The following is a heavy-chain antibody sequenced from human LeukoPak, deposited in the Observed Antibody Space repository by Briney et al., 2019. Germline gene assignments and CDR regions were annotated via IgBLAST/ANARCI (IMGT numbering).Heavy chain of an antibody. CDR1: GGSISSYY. J-gene: IGHJ5*02. CDR2: IYYSGST. CDR3: ARESITMARGAGWFDP. D-gene: IGHD3-10*01. Sequence: PSETLSLTCTVSGGSISSYYWSWIRQPPGKGLEWIGYIYYSGSTNYNPSLKSRVTISVDTSKNQFSLKLSSVTAADTAVYYCARESITMARGAGWFDPWGQGTLVTVSS. V-gene: IGHV4-59*01.